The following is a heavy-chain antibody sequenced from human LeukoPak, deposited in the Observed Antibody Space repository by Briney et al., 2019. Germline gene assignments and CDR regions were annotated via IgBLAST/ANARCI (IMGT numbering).Heavy chain of an antibody. CDR1: GGSISGSF. D-gene: IGHD3-10*01. CDR2: IATSGTI. Sequence: SETLSLTCTISGGSISGSFWSWIRQPAGKGLEWIGRIATSGTINYNPSLKSRVTVSMDTSKNQFSLKLTSMTAADTAVYYCTRDGSKGSRGDAFDLWGQGTVVTGSS. V-gene: IGHV4-4*07. CDR3: TRDGSKGSRGDAFDL. J-gene: IGHJ3*01.